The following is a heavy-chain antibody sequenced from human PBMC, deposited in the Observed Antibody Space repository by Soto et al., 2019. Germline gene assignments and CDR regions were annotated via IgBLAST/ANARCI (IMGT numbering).Heavy chain of an antibody. CDR1: GYNFTSYW. CDR2: IYPGDSDT. Sequence: PGESLKISCKGSGYNFTSYWIGWVRQMPGKGLEWMGIIYPGDSDTRYSPSFQGQVTISADKSISTAYLQWSSLKASDTAMYYCARRAPITGTTVGRAYGMDVWGQGTTVTVSS. J-gene: IGHJ6*02. D-gene: IGHD1-20*01. V-gene: IGHV5-51*01. CDR3: ARRAPITGTTVGRAYGMDV.